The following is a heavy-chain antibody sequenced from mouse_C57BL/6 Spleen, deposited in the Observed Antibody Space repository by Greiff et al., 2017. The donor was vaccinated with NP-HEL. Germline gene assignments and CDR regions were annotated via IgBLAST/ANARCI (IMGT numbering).Heavy chain of an antibody. Sequence: QVQLQQSGPGLVQPSQSLSITCTVSGFSLTSYGVHWVRQSPGKGLEWLGVIWRGGSTDYNAAFMSRLSITKDNSKSQVFFKMNSLQADDTAIYYCAQIGGITTVVAHYYAMDYWGQGTSVTVSS. V-gene: IGHV2-5*01. CDR2: IWRGGST. CDR1: GFSLTSYG. CDR3: AQIGGITTVVAHYYAMDY. D-gene: IGHD1-1*01. J-gene: IGHJ4*01.